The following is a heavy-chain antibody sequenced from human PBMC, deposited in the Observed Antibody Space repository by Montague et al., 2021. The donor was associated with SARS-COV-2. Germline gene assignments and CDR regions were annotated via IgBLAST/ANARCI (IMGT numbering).Heavy chain of an antibody. CDR3: ARSREEFTSIAVIITGGMHYFGS. V-gene: IGHV4-34*01. CDR2: INHSRST. CDR1: GGSFSGYY. Sequence: SETLSLTCAVYGGSFSGYYWSWVRQAPGKGLEWIGEINHSRSTHYNPSLKTRVSMSVDTSKNQFSLKMCSVTAADTAVFYCARSREEFTSIAVIITGGMHYFGSWGKGTLVTVSS. J-gene: IGHJ4*02. D-gene: IGHD3-22*01.